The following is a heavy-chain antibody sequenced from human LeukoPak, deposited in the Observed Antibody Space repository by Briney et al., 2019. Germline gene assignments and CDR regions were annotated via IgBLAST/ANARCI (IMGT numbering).Heavy chain of an antibody. CDR1: GGSFIGSY. CDR3: ARPSSWYRAFDP. CDR2: INHSGST. V-gene: IGHV4-34*01. Sequence: PSETLSLTCAVYGGSFIGSYWSWIPHPPGKGREWIGEINHSGSTNYNPSLKSRVTISVDTSKNQFSLKLSSVTAADTAVYYCARPSSWYRAFDPWGQGTLVTVSS. D-gene: IGHD6-13*01. J-gene: IGHJ5*02.